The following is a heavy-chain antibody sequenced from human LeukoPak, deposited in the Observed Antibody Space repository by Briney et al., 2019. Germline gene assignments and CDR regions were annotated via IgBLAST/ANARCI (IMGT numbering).Heavy chain of an antibody. CDR1: GFTFSSYG. Sequence: GGSLRLSCAAFGFTFSSYGMHWVRQAPGKGLEWVAFIRYDGSNKYYADSVKGRFTISRDNSKNTLYLQMNSLRAEDTAVYYCAKAADPYYYGSGSYHPEYFQHWGQGTLVTVSS. CDR2: IRYDGSNK. J-gene: IGHJ1*01. CDR3: AKAADPYYYGSGSYHPEYFQH. D-gene: IGHD3-10*01. V-gene: IGHV3-30*02.